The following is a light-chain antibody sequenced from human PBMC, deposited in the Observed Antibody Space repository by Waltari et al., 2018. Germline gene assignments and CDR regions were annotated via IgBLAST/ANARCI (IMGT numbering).Light chain of an antibody. CDR2: AAV. Sequence: EIVMTQSPAMLSVSPGERATLSCRASESVGSHLAWYQQKPGQPPKVISYAAVTRATGVPARFSGSGSGTEFTLTISSLQSEDFAVYYCQQYGNWYTFGQGTKLEI. J-gene: IGKJ2*01. CDR3: QQYGNWYT. CDR1: ESVGSH. V-gene: IGKV3-15*01.